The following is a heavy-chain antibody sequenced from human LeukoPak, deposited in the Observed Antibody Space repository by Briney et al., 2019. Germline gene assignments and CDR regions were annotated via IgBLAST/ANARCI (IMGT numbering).Heavy chain of an antibody. Sequence: ASVTVSCKPSGYTFTDYYIHWVRQAPGQGLEWMGWINPNSGETNSAQKFQGRVTMTGDTSISTAYMELRLVTSDDTAVYYCARDRDYSNTERGFDYWGQGTLVTVSS. J-gene: IGHJ4*02. V-gene: IGHV1-2*02. CDR2: INPNSGET. CDR1: GYTFTDYY. D-gene: IGHD4-11*01. CDR3: ARDRDYSNTERGFDY.